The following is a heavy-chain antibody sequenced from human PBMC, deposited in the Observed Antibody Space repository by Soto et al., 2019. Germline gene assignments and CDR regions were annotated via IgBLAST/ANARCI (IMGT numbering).Heavy chain of an antibody. CDR3: ARSYRRYCSGGSCYSYYYYYMDV. D-gene: IGHD2-15*01. CDR1: GGSISSCY. Sequence: QVQLQESGPGLVKPSETLSLTCTVSGGSISSCYWSWIRQPPGKGLEWIVYIYYSGSTNYNTSLKSRFTILVHTSKTHFSQKLSSVTTADTAVYYCARSYRRYCSGGSCYSYYYYYMDVWGIGTTVTVSS. J-gene: IGHJ6*03. V-gene: IGHV4-59*01. CDR2: IYYSGST.